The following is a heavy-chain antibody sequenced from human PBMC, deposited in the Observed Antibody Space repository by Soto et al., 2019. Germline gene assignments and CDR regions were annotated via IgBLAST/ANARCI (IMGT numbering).Heavy chain of an antibody. CDR2: IYYSGST. Sequence: QVQLQESGPGLVKPSETLSLTCTVSGGSISSYYWSWIRQPPGKGLEWIGYIYYSGSTNYNPSLKSRVTISVDTSKNQFSLKLSSVTAADTAVYYCAGTGVLTWYYYGPWPIDYWGQGTLVTVSS. V-gene: IGHV4-59*08. CDR3: AGTGVLTWYYYGPWPIDY. CDR1: GGSISSYY. D-gene: IGHD3-10*01. J-gene: IGHJ4*02.